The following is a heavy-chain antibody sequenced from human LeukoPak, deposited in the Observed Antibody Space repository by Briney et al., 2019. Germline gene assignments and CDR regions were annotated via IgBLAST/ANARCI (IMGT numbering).Heavy chain of an antibody. Sequence: GGSLRLSCAASGFTSSEYWMTWVRHAPGKGLEWVANIKQDGTEKHYVDSVKGRFTISRDNTENSMYLQMNSLRVEDTAVYFCAGGAGWTAEDWGQGTQVTVSS. D-gene: IGHD3/OR15-3a*01. CDR3: AGGAGWTAED. V-gene: IGHV3-7*03. J-gene: IGHJ4*02. CDR2: IKQDGTEK. CDR1: GFTSSEYW.